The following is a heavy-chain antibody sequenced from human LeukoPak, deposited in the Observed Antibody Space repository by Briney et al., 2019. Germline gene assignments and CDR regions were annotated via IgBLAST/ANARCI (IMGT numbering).Heavy chain of an antibody. V-gene: IGHV1-18*01. J-gene: IGHJ4*02. CDR2: ISGYNGNT. Sequence: ASVKVSCKASGYSFTSYGITWVRHAPGQGLEWMGWISGYNGNTKYAQKFQGRVTMTTDTSTSTAYMELRSLRSDDTAVYYCARDYGDYPSYWGQGTLVTVSS. CDR3: ARDYGDYPSY. D-gene: IGHD4-17*01. CDR1: GYSFTSYG.